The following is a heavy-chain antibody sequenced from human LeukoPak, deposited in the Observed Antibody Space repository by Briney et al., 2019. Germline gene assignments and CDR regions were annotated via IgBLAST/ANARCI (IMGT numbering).Heavy chain of an antibody. CDR1: GFTFSSYS. Sequence: GGSLRLSCAASGFTFSSYSMNWVRQAPGKGLEWVSSISSSSSYIYYADSVKGRFTISRDNAKNSLYLQMNSLRAEDTAVYYCARDRLAYYYDSSGSPVDYWGQGTLVTASS. CDR3: ARDRLAYYYDSSGSPVDY. CDR2: ISSSSSYI. V-gene: IGHV3-21*01. J-gene: IGHJ4*02. D-gene: IGHD3-22*01.